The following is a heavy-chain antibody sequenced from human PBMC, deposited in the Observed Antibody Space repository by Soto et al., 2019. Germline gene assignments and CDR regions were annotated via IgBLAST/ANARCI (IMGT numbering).Heavy chain of an antibody. CDR1: GFSLSTSGMC. CDR2: IDWDDDK. CDR3: ARISSSAARDHYYGMDV. D-gene: IGHD6-6*01. V-gene: IGHV2-70*01. Sequence: SGPTLVNPTQTLTLTCTFSGFSLSTSGMCVSWIRQPPGKALEWLALIDWDDDKYYSTSLKTRLTISKDTSKNQVVLTMTNMDPVDTATYYCARISSSAARDHYYGMDVWGQGTTVTVS. J-gene: IGHJ6*02.